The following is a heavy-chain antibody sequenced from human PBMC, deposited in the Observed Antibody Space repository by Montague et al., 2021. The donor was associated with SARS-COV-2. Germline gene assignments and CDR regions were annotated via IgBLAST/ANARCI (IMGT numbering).Heavy chain of an antibody. J-gene: IGHJ4*02. CDR2: IYYSGTT. CDR3: ARGMIRGATTPFDY. D-gene: IGHD3-10*01. V-gene: IGHV4-39*02. CDR1: SGSIISSGYY. Sequence: SETLSLTCSVYSGSIISSGYYWVWIRQPPGLELEWIGNIYYSGTTYYNPSLQSRGTISVDTSKNHLSLRLSSVTAADTAVYFCARGMIRGATTPFDYWGQGSQVTVSS.